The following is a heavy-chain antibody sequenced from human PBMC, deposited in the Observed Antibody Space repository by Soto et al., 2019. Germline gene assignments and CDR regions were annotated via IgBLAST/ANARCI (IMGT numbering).Heavy chain of an antibody. D-gene: IGHD3-10*01. CDR1: GGSFSGYY. CDR2: INHSGST. V-gene: IGHV4-34*01. Sequence: SETLSLTCAVYGGSFSGYYWSWIRQPPGKGLEWIGEINHSGSTNYNPSLKSRVTISVDTSKNQFSLKLSSVTAADTAVYYCAGHYYGSGSYGWGQGTLVTVSS. J-gene: IGHJ4*02. CDR3: AGHYYGSGSYG.